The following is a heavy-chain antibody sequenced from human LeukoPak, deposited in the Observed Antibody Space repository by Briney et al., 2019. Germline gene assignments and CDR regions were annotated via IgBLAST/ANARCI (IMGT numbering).Heavy chain of an antibody. CDR3: ARGMVGGTMYYYYYGMDV. D-gene: IGHD2-15*01. J-gene: IGHJ6*02. CDR1: GYTFTSYY. V-gene: IGHV1-46*01. CDR2: INPSGGST. Sequence: ASVTVSCTASGYTFTSYYMHWVRQAPGQGLEWMGIINPSGGSTSYAQKFQGRVTMTRDTSTSTVYMELSSLRSEDTAVYYCARGMVGGTMYYYYYGMDVWGQGTTVTVSS.